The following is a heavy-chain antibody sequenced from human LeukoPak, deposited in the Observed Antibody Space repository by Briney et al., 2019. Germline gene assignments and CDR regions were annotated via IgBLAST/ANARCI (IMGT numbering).Heavy chain of an antibody. J-gene: IGHJ4*02. CDR2: IYTSGST. Sequence: SETLSLTCTVSGGSISSGSYYWSWIRQPAGKGLEWIGRIYTSGSTNYNPSLKSRVTISVDTSKNQFSLKLSSVTAADTAVYYCARVGYDILTGYLDYWGQGTLVTVSS. CDR1: GGSISSGSYY. D-gene: IGHD3-9*01. CDR3: ARVGYDILTGYLDY. V-gene: IGHV4-61*02.